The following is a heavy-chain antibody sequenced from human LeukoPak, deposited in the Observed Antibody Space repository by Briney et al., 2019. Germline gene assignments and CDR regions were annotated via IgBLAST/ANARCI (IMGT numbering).Heavy chain of an antibody. V-gene: IGHV4-34*01. CDR3: ARGDIVVVWFDP. J-gene: IGHJ5*02. CDR1: GGSFSGYY. Sequence: SETLSLTCAVYGGSFSGYYWSWIRQPPGKGLEWIGEINHSGSTNYNPSLKSRVTTSVDTSKNQFSLKLSSVTAADTAVYYCARGDIVVVWFDPWGQGTLVTASS. CDR2: INHSGST. D-gene: IGHD2-2*01.